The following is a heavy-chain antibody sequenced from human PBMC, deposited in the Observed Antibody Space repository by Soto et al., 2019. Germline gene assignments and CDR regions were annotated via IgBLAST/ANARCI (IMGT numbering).Heavy chain of an antibody. V-gene: IGHV1-18*01. CDR2: ITTYNDDT. J-gene: IGHJ5*02. CDR3: ARASRSGNNWFDP. D-gene: IGHD1-26*01. Sequence: QVQLEQSGAEVKKPGASVKVSCKTSGYTFTNYGISWMRQAPGQGLEWMGWITTYNDDTNYAQKFQGRVTLTTDTSTSTAYMEVRSLRSDDTAVYYCARASRSGNNWFDPWGQGTLVTVSS. CDR1: GYTFTNYG.